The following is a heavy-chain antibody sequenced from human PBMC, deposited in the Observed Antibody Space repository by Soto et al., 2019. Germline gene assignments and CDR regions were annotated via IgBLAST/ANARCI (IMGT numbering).Heavy chain of an antibody. J-gene: IGHJ4*02. Sequence: EVRLLESGGGLVQPGGSLRLSCTASGLPHSSFAMMWVRQAPGKGLECVSGIYGSGRGIEYADSVKGRFTISRDNSKNTVYLQMTDLRADDTAVYYCAKDAVYNDGLWLMDHGGRGTQVTVSS. CDR1: GLPHSSFA. CDR3: AKDAVYNDGLWLMDH. CDR2: IYGSGRGI. D-gene: IGHD2-21*01. V-gene: IGHV3-23*05.